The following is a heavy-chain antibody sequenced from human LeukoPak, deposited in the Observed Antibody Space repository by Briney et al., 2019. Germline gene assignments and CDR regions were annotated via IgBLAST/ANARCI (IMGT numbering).Heavy chain of an antibody. CDR3: ARDSGEDYFDY. Sequence: ASVNVSCKASGYTFTSYYMHWVRQAPGQGLEWMGIINPSGGSTSYAQKFQGRVTMTRDTSTSTVYMELSSLRSEDTAVYYCARDSGEDYFDYWGQGTLVTVSS. V-gene: IGHV1-46*01. CDR2: INPSGGST. CDR1: GYTFTSYY. J-gene: IGHJ4*02.